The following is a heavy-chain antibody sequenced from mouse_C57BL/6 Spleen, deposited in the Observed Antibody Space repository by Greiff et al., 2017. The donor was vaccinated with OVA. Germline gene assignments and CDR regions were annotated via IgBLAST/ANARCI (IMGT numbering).Heavy chain of an antibody. CDR3: TRVDGYYNYYAMDY. V-gene: IGHV5-9-1*02. D-gene: IGHD2-3*01. CDR2: ISSGGDYI. CDR1: GFTFSSYA. J-gene: IGHJ4*01. Sequence: EVHLVESGEGLVKPGGSLKLSCAASGFTFSSYAMSWVRQTPEKRLEWVAYISSGGDYIYYADTVKGRFTISRDNARNTLYLQMSSLKSEDTAMYYCTRVDGYYNYYAMDYWGQGTSVTVSS.